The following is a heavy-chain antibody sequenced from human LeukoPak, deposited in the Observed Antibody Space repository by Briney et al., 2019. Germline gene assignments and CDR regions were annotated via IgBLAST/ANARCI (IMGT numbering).Heavy chain of an antibody. D-gene: IGHD3-10*01. J-gene: IGHJ4*02. CDR1: GFILSSSE. CDR2: ISDGGKTK. Sequence: GGSLRLSCVASGFILSSSEMNWVRQAPGKGLEWVSYISDGGKTKYSADSVKGRFTISRDNAKNSLYLQMNSLRAEDTAVYYCAKEVMVRGSPVFDYWGQGTLVTVSS. V-gene: IGHV3-48*03. CDR3: AKEVMVRGSPVFDY.